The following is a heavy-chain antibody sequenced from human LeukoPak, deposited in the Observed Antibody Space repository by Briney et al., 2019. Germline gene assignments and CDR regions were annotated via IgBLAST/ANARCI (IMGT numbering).Heavy chain of an antibody. CDR1: GFTFNRFW. CDR2: INSDGSNT. V-gene: IGHV3-74*03. Sequence: GGSLRPSCAASGFTFNRFWMHWVRQVPGKGLESVSRINSDGSNTTYADSVRGRLTTSRDNAKDTVYLQMNSPRVEDTAVYYCGKAVAGTYYFDYWGQGTLVTVSS. J-gene: IGHJ4*02. CDR3: GKAVAGTYYFDY. D-gene: IGHD6-19*01.